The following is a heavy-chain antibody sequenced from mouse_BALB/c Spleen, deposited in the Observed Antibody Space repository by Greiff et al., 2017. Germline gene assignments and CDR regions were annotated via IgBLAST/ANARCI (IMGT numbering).Heavy chain of an antibody. D-gene: IGHD2-3*01. CDR3: ARSFYDGYYAWFAY. CDR1: GYAFTNYL. V-gene: IGHV1-54*01. J-gene: IGHJ3*01. CDR2: INPGSGGT. Sequence: VQLVESGAELVRPGTSVKVSCKASGYAFTNYLIEWVKQRPGQGLEWIGVINPGSGGTNYNEKFKGKATLTADKSSSTAYMQLSSLTSDDSAVYFSARSFYDGYYAWFAYWGQGTLVTVSA.